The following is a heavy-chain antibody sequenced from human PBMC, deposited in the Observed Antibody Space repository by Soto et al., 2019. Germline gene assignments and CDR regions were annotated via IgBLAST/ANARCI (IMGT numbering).Heavy chain of an antibody. CDR2: ISGGASYA. J-gene: IGHJ4*02. D-gene: IGHD2-15*01. V-gene: IGHV3-11*06. Sequence: VGSLRLSCAASGFTFSDYYMSWIRQAPGKGLEWVSYISGGASYAIYTDSVKGRFTISRNNAKNSLYLQMNSLRAEDTGIYYCARDSSVVPRPIDYWGQGTLVTVSS. CDR1: GFTFSDYY. CDR3: ARDSSVVPRPIDY.